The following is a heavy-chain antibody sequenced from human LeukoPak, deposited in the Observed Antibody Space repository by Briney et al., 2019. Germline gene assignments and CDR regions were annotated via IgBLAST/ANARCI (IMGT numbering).Heavy chain of an antibody. V-gene: IGHV4-39*07. CDR1: GGSISSSSYY. D-gene: IGHD1-26*01. CDR3: ARDRTYSGSYCYYFDY. CDR2: IYYSGST. Sequence: SETLSLTRTVSGGSISSSSYYWGWIRQPPGKGLEWIGSIYYSGSTYYNPSLKSRVTMSVDTSKNQFSLKLSSVTAADTAVYYCARDRTYSGSYCYYFDYWGQGTLVTVSS. J-gene: IGHJ4*02.